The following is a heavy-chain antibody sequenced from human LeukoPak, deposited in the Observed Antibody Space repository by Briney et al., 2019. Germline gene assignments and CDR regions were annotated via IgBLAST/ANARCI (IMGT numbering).Heavy chain of an antibody. Sequence: GESLKISCKGSGYSFTSYWIGWVRQMPGKGLEWMRIIYPGDSDTRYSPSFQGQVTISADKSISTAYLQWSSLKASDTAMYYCARHGCSSTSCYSDWGQGTLVTVSS. CDR1: GYSFTSYW. CDR2: IYPGDSDT. CDR3: ARHGCSSTSCYSD. V-gene: IGHV5-51*01. J-gene: IGHJ4*02. D-gene: IGHD2-2*01.